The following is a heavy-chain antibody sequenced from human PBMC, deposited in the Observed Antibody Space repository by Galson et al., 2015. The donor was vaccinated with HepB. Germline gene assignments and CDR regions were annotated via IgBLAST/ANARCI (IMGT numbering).Heavy chain of an antibody. CDR3: ARASGKGSGWYQNFDY. D-gene: IGHD6-19*01. J-gene: IGHJ4*02. Sequence: SLRLSCAASGFTFSSYWMSWVRQAPGKGLEWVANIKQDGSEEYYVDSVKGRFTISRDNTKNSLYLQMNSLRAEDTAVYYCARASGKGSGWYQNFDYWGQGTLVTVSS. V-gene: IGHV3-7*03. CDR1: GFTFSSYW. CDR2: IKQDGSEE.